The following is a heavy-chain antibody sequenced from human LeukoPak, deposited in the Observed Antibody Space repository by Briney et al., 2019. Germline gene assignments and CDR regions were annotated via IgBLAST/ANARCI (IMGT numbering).Heavy chain of an antibody. V-gene: IGHV3-23*03. J-gene: IGHJ4*02. CDR1: GFAFSSYA. Sequence: GGSLRLSCAASGFAFSSYAMSWVRQAPGKGLEWVSIIYSGGSTYYADSVKGRFTISRDNSRNTVYLQMNSLRAGDTAVYYCARGLGYFDYWGQGTLVTVSS. CDR3: ARGLGYFDY. D-gene: IGHD1-26*01. CDR2: IYSGGST.